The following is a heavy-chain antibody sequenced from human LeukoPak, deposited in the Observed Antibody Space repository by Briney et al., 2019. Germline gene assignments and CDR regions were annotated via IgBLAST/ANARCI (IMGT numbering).Heavy chain of an antibody. CDR3: ARGQPGYSSPDAFDI. J-gene: IGHJ3*02. CDR2: INHSGST. V-gene: IGHV4-34*01. CDR1: GGSFSGYY. Sequence: SETLSLTCAVYGGSFSGYYWSWIRQPPGKGLEWIGEINHSGSTNYNPSLKSRVTISVDTSKNQFSLKLSSVTAADTAVYYCARGQPGYSSPDAFDIWGQGTMVTVSS. D-gene: IGHD5-18*01.